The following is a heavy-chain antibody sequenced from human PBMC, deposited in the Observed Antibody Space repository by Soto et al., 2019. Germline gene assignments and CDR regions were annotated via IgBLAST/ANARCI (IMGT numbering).Heavy chain of an antibody. CDR3: ARRPWLSGYYDY. D-gene: IGHD3-22*01. V-gene: IGHV5-51*01. J-gene: IGHJ4*02. CDR2: IYPADSET. Sequence: RKISCKGSGYSFFSHWIGWVRQMPGKGLEWVGIIYPADSETRYSPSFQGQVTISVDKSINTAYLQWSSLKASDTAMYYCARRPWLSGYYDYWGQGTLVTVSS. CDR1: GYSFFSHW.